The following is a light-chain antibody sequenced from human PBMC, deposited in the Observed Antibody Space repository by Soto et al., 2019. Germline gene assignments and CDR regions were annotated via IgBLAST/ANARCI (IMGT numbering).Light chain of an antibody. CDR3: QSYDSSLSDWV. CDR1: SSNIGSGYD. CDR2: GNT. V-gene: IGLV1-40*01. J-gene: IGLJ3*02. Sequence: QSVLTQPPSVSGAPGQRVTISCTGSSSNIGSGYDVHWYQQLLGTAPKLLIYGNTNRPSGVPDRFSGSKSGTSASLAITGLQAGDEADSYCQSYDSSLSDWVFGGGTKLTVL.